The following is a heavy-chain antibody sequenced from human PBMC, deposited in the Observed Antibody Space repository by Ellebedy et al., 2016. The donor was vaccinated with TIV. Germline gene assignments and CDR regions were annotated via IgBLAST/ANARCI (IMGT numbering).Heavy chain of an antibody. CDR1: GFSLTTTGMS. CDR3: ARVYSSSSWGFDY. CDR2: IDWDDDK. J-gene: IGHJ4*02. V-gene: IGHV2-70*11. Sequence: SGPTLVKPTQTLTLTCTFSGFSLTTTGMSVNWIRQPPGKALEWLARIDWDDDKKYTTSLRPRLTIAKDTSKNQVVLSMSNMDPVDTATYYCARVYSSSSWGFDYWGQGTLVTVSS. D-gene: IGHD6-6*01.